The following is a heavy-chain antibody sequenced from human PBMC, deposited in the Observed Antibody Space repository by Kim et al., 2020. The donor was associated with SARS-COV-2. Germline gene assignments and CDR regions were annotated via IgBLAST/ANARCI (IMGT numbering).Heavy chain of an antibody. J-gene: IGHJ4*02. V-gene: IGHV3-30*03. CDR3: VRAREKSFDK. CDR2: ISTDETYI. CDR1: GFSFSSRG. Sequence: GGSLRLSCAASGFSFSSRGIHWVRQAPGKGLEWVAVISTDETYIKYADSVKGRFTISRDNSKNTVNLQMNSLRVEDTAVYYCVRAREKSFDKWGQGTLVTVPS.